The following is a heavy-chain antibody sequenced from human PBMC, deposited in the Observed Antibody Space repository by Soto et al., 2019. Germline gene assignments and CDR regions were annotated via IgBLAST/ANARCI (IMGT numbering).Heavy chain of an antibody. J-gene: IGHJ4*02. D-gene: IGHD1-26*01. Sequence: QVQLVQSGAEVKKPGASVKVSCKGSGYIFNSYGFSWVRQAPGQGLEWMGWINPYSGNTNYAQNLQGRVTMTADTFKTRGYMELRSLRSDDTAVYYCARDSGSYWDYFDYWGQGTLVTVSS. V-gene: IGHV1-18*01. CDR2: INPYSGNT. CDR3: ARDSGSYWDYFDY. CDR1: GYIFNSYG.